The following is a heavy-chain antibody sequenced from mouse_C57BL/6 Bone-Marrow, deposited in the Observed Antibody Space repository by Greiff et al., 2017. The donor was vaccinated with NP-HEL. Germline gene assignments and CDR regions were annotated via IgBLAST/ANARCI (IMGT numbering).Heavy chain of an antibody. CDR1: GYTFTSYW. CDR3: ARGLLWLRRRDYYAMDY. Sequence: QVQLQQPGAELVKPGASVKLSCKASGYTFTSYWMHWVKQRPGQGLEWIGMIHPNSGSTNYNEKFKSKATLTVDKSSSTAYMQLGSLTSEDSEVYYCARGLLWLRRRDYYAMDYWGQGTSVTVSS. CDR2: IHPNSGST. J-gene: IGHJ4*01. V-gene: IGHV1-64*01. D-gene: IGHD2-2*01.